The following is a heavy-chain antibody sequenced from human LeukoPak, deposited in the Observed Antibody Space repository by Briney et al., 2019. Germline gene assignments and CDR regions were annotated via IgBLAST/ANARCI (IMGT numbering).Heavy chain of an antibody. J-gene: IGHJ3*02. V-gene: IGHV3-7*01. CDR3: VRDLSPVSDRNVWYDALDI. CDR2: IAGDESQK. CDR1: GFSFTSSL. Sequence: GGSLRLSCVASGFSFTSSLMTWVRQAPGKGLEWVANIAGDESQKRYMDSVKGRFTISRDNAKNSLYLQLNSLRAEDTAIYYCVRDLSPVSDRNVWYDALDIWGQGTMVIVSS. D-gene: IGHD1-1*01.